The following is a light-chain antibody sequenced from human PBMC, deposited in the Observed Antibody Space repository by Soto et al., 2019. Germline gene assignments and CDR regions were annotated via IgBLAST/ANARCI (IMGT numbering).Light chain of an antibody. CDR2: GAS. J-gene: IGKJ4*01. CDR1: QSISNSQ. CDR3: QQYDSSPLT. V-gene: IGKV3-20*01. Sequence: EIVLTQSPDTLSLSPGERGTLSCRATQSISNSQLAWYQQKPGQAPRLLIYGASLRAVGIPDRFSGSGSGTGFTLTINRPEPEDFAVYYCQQYDSSPLTFGGGTKVEVK.